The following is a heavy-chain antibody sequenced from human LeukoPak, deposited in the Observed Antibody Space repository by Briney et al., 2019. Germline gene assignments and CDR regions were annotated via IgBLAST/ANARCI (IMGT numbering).Heavy chain of an antibody. V-gene: IGHV4-4*09. D-gene: IGHD1-26*01. J-gene: IGHJ4*02. CDR3: ARHRVGAPHFDY. Sequence: PSETLSLTCTFSVGSISSYYWSWIGQPPGKGLEWIGFIYTSGNTNYNPSLNSRVTMSVDTSNNQFSLKLTSVTAADTAVYYCARHRVGAPHFDYWGQGTLVTVSS. CDR1: VGSISSYY. CDR2: IYTSGNT.